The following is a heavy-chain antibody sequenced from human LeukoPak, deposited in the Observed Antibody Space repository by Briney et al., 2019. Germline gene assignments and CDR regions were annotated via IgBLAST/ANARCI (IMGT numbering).Heavy chain of an antibody. D-gene: IGHD6-6*01. V-gene: IGHV4-61*01. J-gene: IGHJ4*02. Sequence: PSETLSLTCTVSGGSISSSSYYWSWIRQPPGKGLEWIGYIYYSGSTNYNPSLKSRVTISVDTSKNQFSLKLSSVTAADTAVYYCARGGLIAARSYFDYWGQGTLVTVSS. CDR1: GGSISSSSYY. CDR3: ARGGLIAARSYFDY. CDR2: IYYSGST.